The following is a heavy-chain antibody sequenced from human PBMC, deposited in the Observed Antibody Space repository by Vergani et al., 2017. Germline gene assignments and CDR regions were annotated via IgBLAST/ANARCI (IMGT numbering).Heavy chain of an antibody. J-gene: IGHJ4*02. D-gene: IGHD2-15*01. CDR2: IIPIFGIA. CDR1: GGTFSSYA. V-gene: IGHV1-69*17. Sequence: QVQLVQSGAEVKKPGSSVKVSCKASGGTFSSYAISWVRQAPGQGLEWMGGIIPIFGIANYAQKFKGRGTITADKSTITAYMELSSLRSEDTAVYYCAHTRGVAAPYYFDYWGQGTLVTVSS. CDR3: AHTRGVAAPYYFDY.